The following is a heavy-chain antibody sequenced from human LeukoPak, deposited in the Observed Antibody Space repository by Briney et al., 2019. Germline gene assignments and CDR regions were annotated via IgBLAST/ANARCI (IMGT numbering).Heavy chain of an antibody. D-gene: IGHD2-2*01. V-gene: IGHV1-2*02. J-gene: IGHJ4*02. CDR2: TNPSTGGT. Sequence: ASVKVSCKTSGYTFTGSYLHWVRHVPGQGLEWMGWTNPSTGGTKSAQQFEGRVTMTRDTSNNTGYMELRSLRPDDTATYYCARGGAFCSITTCHEFDHWGQGTLVIVSS. CDR3: ARGGAFCSITTCHEFDH. CDR1: GYTFTGSY.